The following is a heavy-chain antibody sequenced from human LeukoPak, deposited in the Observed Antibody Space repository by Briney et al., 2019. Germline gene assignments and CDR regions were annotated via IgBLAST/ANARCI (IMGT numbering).Heavy chain of an antibody. Sequence: GGSLRLSCAASGFTFSSYWMSWVRQAPGKGLELVANIKQDGSEKYVDSVNGRFTISRDNAKNSLYLQMHSLRAEDTAVYYCARNQRRLHYWGQGTLVTVSS. CDR2: IKQDGSEK. V-gene: IGHV3-7*01. CDR1: GFTFSSYW. D-gene: IGHD6-25*01. CDR3: ARNQRRLHY. J-gene: IGHJ4*02.